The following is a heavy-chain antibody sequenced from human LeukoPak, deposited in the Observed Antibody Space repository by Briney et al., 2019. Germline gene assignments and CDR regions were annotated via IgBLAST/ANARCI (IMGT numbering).Heavy chain of an antibody. CDR2: IIPIFGTA. V-gene: IGHV1-69*06. CDR1: GGTFSSYA. CDR3: ARARWIAVAGPTRYYFDY. J-gene: IGHJ4*02. D-gene: IGHD6-19*01. Sequence: GSSVKVSCKASGGTFSSYAISWVRQAPGQGLEWMGGIIPIFGTANYAQKFQGRVTITADKSTSTAYMELSSLRSEDTAVYYCARARWIAVAGPTRYYFDYWSQGTLVTVSS.